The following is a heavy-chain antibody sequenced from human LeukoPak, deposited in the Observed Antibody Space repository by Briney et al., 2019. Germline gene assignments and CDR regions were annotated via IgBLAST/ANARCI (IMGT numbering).Heavy chain of an antibody. D-gene: IGHD6-13*01. V-gene: IGHV3-7*01. CDR3: AREWQGGIAAAGTRIEGDY. CDR1: GFTVSGYW. J-gene: IGHJ4*02. CDR2: IKQDGSEK. Sequence: GGSLRLSCAVSGFTVSGYWMTWVRQAPGKGLERVANIKQDGSEKNYVDSVKGRFTISRDNAENSLFLQMNSLRVEDTAVYYCAREWQGGIAAAGTRIEGDYWGQGTLVAVSS.